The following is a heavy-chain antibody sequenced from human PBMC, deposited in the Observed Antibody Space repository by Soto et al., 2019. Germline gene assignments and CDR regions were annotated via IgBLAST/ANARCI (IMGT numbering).Heavy chain of an antibody. J-gene: IGHJ4*02. D-gene: IGHD5-18*01. CDR2: IKQDGSEK. Sequence: LRLSCAASGFTFSSYWMSWVRQAPGKGLEWVANIKQDGSEKYYVDSVKGRFTISRDNAKNSLYLQMNSLRAEDTAVYYCAREWIQLWYYFDYWGQGTLVTVSS. CDR1: GFTFSSYW. CDR3: AREWIQLWYYFDY. V-gene: IGHV3-7*01.